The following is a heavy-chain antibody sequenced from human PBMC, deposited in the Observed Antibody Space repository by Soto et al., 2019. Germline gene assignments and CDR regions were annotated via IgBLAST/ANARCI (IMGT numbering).Heavy chain of an antibody. V-gene: IGHV3-33*01. D-gene: IGHD2-21*02. J-gene: IGHJ3*01. CDR3: ARGPLAYCGGDCDAFDF. CDR2: IWYDGSNK. CDR1: GFTFSSYG. Sequence: QVQLVESGGGVVQPGRSLRLSCAASGFTFSSYGMHWVRQAPGKGLEWVAVIWYDGSNKYYADSVKGRFTISRDNSKNTLYLQMNSLRAEDTAVYYCARGPLAYCGGDCDAFDFWGQGTMGTVSS.